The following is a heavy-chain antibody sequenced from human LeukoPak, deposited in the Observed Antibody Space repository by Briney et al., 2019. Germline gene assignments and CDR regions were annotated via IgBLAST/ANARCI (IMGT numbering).Heavy chain of an antibody. J-gene: IGHJ4*02. V-gene: IGHV4-30-4*08. CDR3: ARVTTVTTSFHFDY. CDR1: GGSISSSSYY. D-gene: IGHD4-17*01. CDR2: IYYSGST. Sequence: SETLSLTCTVSGGSISSSSYYWGWIRQPPGKGLEWIGYIYYSGSTYYHPSLKSRVTISLDTSKNQFSLKLSSVTAADTAVYYCARVTTVTTSFHFDYWGQGTLVIVSS.